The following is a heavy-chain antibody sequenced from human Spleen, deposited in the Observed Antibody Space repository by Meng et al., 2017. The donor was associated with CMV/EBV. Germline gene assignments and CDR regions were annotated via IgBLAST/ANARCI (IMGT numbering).Heavy chain of an antibody. CDR3: ARDRGNLDYYFDF. CDR2: INYRGST. J-gene: IGHJ4*02. Sequence: SETLSLTCAVYGRSFSGYYWSWIRQPPGKGLEWIGYINYRGSTNYNPSLKSRVTISLDTSKNQFSLKVRSVTAADTAVYYCARDRGNLDYYFDFWGQGTLVTVSS. D-gene: IGHD1-14*01. CDR1: GRSFSGYY. V-gene: IGHV4-59*01.